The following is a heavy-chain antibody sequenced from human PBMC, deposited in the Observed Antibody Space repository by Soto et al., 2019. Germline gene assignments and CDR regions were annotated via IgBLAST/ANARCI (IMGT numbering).Heavy chain of an antibody. CDR1: GGSVSSGSYY. Sequence: SETLSLTCTVSGGSVSSGSYYWSWIRQPPGKGLEWIGYIYYSGSTNYNPSLKSRVTISVDTSKNQFSLKLSSVTAADTAVYYCARVSSSGYYYYFDYWGQGTLVTVSS. CDR2: IYYSGST. CDR3: ARVSSSGYYYYFDY. D-gene: IGHD3-22*01. V-gene: IGHV4-61*01. J-gene: IGHJ4*02.